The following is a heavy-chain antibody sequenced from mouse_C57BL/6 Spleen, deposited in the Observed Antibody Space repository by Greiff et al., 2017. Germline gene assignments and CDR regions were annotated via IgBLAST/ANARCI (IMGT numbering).Heavy chain of an antibody. D-gene: IGHD4-1*01. Sequence: QVHVKQSGAELVKPGASVKISCKASGYAFSSYWMNWVKQRPGKGLEWIGQIYPGDGDTNYNGKFKGKATLTADKCSSTAYMQLSGLTSEDSAVYFCASGAGTWGGRYWGQGTTLTVSS. CDR3: ASGAGTWGGRY. CDR2: IYPGDGDT. V-gene: IGHV1-80*01. J-gene: IGHJ2*01. CDR1: GYAFSSYW.